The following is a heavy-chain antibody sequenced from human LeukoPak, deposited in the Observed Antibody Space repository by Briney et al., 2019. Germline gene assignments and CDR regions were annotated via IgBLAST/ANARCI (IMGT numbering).Heavy chain of an antibody. D-gene: IGHD6-13*01. CDR2: IYYSGST. J-gene: IGHJ4*02. CDR3: ARAAGPLAAPDF. V-gene: IGHV4-39*01. CDR1: GGSISSSSYY. Sequence: SEILSLTCTVSGGSISSSSYYWGWIRQPPGKWLEWIGSIYYSGSTYYNPSLKSRVTISVDTSKNQFSLKLSSVTAADTAVYYCARAAGPLAAPDFWGQGTPVTVCS.